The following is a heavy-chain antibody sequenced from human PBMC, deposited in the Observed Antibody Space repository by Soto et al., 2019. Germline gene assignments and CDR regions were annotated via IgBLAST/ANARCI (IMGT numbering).Heavy chain of an antibody. J-gene: IGHJ6*02. CDR2: ISYDGSNK. CDR1: GFTFSSYA. V-gene: IGHV3-30-3*01. CDR3: ARADGMDV. Sequence: GGSLRLSCAASGFTFSSYAMHWVRQAPGKGLEWVAVISYDGSNKYYADSVKGRFTISRDDSKNTLYLQMNSLRAEDTAVYYCARADGMDVWGQGTTVTVSS.